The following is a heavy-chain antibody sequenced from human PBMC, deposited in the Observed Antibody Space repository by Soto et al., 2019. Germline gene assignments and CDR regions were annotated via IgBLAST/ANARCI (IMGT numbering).Heavy chain of an antibody. CDR3: ARYRVAGIWGDAFDI. CDR1: GYTFTNHG. Sequence: QVQLVQSGTEVKKPGASVKVSCKTSGYTFTNHGINWVRQDPGQGLEWMGWINPYNANTNYAQKLQGRVTMTTDTSTTTADMDLMSLTSDDTAVYYCARYRVAGIWGDAFDIWGQGTVVTVSS. V-gene: IGHV1-18*04. CDR2: INPYNANT. J-gene: IGHJ3*02. D-gene: IGHD3-16*01.